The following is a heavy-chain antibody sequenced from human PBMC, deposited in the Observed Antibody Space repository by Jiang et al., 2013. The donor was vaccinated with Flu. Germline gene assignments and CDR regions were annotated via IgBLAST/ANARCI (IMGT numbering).Heavy chain of an antibody. Sequence: QLVESGAEVKKPGESLKISCKGSGYSFTSYWIGWVRQMPGKGLEWMGIIYPGDSDTRYSPSFQGQVTISADKSISTAYLQWSSLKASDTAMYYCARRAYYDSSGYYLDYWYFDLWGRGTLVTVSS. J-gene: IGHJ2*01. CDR1: GYSFTSYW. CDR2: IYPGDSDT. CDR3: ARRAYYDSSGYYLDYWYFDL. V-gene: IGHV5-51*01. D-gene: IGHD3-22*01.